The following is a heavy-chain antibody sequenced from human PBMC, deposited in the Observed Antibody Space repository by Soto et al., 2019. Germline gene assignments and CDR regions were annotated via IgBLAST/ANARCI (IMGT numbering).Heavy chain of an antibody. CDR2: ISAYKGNT. CDR1: GYTFTSYG. CDR3: ARDRGPKGGYFDY. V-gene: IGHV1-18*01. D-gene: IGHD3-10*01. J-gene: IGHJ4*02. Sequence: QVQLVQSGAEVKKPGASVKVSCKASGYTFTSYGISWVRQAPGQGLEWTGWISAYKGNTNYAQKLHGKFTIPTATSTSTAYMGLRSLRSDDTAVYYCARDRGPKGGYFDYWGQGTLVTVSS.